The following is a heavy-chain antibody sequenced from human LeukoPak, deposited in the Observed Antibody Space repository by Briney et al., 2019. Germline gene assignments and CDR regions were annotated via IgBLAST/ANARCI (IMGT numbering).Heavy chain of an antibody. V-gene: IGHV1-2*06. CDR1: GYTFTGYY. CDR2: INPNSGGT. D-gene: IGHD6-13*01. Sequence: ASVKVSCKASGYTFTGYYMHWVRQAPGQGLEWMGRINPNSGGTNYAQKFQGRVTMTRDTSISTACMELSRLRSDDTAVYYCARDRGSSWYRLLDYWGQGTLVTVSS. CDR3: ARDRGSSWYRLLDY. J-gene: IGHJ4*02.